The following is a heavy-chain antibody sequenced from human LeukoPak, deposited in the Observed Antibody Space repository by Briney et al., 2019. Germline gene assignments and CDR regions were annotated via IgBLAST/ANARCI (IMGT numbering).Heavy chain of an antibody. J-gene: IGHJ5*02. V-gene: IGHV4-59*08. Sequence: PSETLSLTCTVSGGSISSYYWSWIRQPPGKGLEWIGYIYYSGSTNYNPSLKSLVTISVDTSKNQFSLKLNSVTAADTAVYYCARVKLDYSRSSVLAPSDPWGHGTLVTVSS. CDR2: IYYSGST. CDR1: GGSISSYY. D-gene: IGHD6-6*01. CDR3: ARVKLDYSRSSVLAPSDP.